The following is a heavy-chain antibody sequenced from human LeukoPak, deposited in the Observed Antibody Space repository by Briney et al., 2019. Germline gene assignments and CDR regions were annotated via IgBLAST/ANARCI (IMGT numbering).Heavy chain of an antibody. CDR1: GFIFSSYS. CDR2: ISSSSRTV. CDR3: ARDFHVRNYDIGGYSY. Sequence: GGSLRLSCVASGFIFSSYSMNWVRQAPGKELEWVSYISSSSRTVYYADSAKGRFTISRDNAKNSLYLQMNSLRAEDTAVYYCARDFHVRNYDIGGYSYWGQGTLVTVSS. V-gene: IGHV3-48*01. D-gene: IGHD3-22*01. J-gene: IGHJ4*02.